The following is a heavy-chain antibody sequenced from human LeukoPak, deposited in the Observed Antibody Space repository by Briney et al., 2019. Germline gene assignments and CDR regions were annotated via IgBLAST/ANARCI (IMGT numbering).Heavy chain of an antibody. CDR1: GFIFSNYY. CDR2: IHGSASYN. J-gene: IGHJ6*03. V-gene: IGHV3-21*06. CDR3: VRAFGGYDSQRFYYNMDV. Sequence: PGGSLRPSCAASGFIFSNYYLNWVRQAPGKGLEWVSCIHGSASYNYYADSVKGRFTISRDSAKNSLYLEMSSLRVEDTAVYYCVRAFGGYDSQRFYYNMDVWGKGTTVTVSS. D-gene: IGHD5-12*01.